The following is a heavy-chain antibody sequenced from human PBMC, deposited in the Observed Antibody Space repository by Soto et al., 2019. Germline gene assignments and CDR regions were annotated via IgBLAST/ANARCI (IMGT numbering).Heavy chain of an antibody. Sequence: SETLSLTCTVFGGSISSGGYYWSWIRQHPGKGLEWIGYIYYSGSTYYNPSLKSRVTISVDTSKNQFSLKLSSVTAADTAVYYCARERRGDIVVVPAAPRWFDPWGQGTLVTVSS. CDR2: IYYSGST. J-gene: IGHJ5*02. CDR1: GGSISSGGYY. D-gene: IGHD2-2*01. CDR3: ARERRGDIVVVPAAPRWFDP. V-gene: IGHV4-31*03.